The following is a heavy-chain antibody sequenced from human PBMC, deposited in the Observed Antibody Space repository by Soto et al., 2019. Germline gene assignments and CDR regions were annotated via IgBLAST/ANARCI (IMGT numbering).Heavy chain of an antibody. D-gene: IGHD1-26*01. V-gene: IGHV3-30*04. Sequence: QVQLVESGGGVVQSGKSLRLSCAASGFTFSSYALHWVRQAPGKGLEWVAFISYDAKNKYYADSVKGRFTISRDTSKNTLYLQMNSLRPEDTAVYYCTRESPYGGSYPLGYWGQVTLVTVSS. J-gene: IGHJ4*02. CDR1: GFTFSSYA. CDR2: ISYDAKNK. CDR3: TRESPYGGSYPLGY.